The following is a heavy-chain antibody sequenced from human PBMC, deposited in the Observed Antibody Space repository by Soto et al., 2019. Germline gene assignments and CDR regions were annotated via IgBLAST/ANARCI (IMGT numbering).Heavy chain of an antibody. V-gene: IGHV3-30*18. J-gene: IGHJ4*02. Sequence: GGSLRLSCAASGFTFSSYGMHWVRQAPGKGLEWVAVISYDGSNKYYADSVKGRFTISRDNSKNTLYLQMNSLRAEDTAVYYCAKSRDSYYYGSGSSHTPDYWGQGTLVTVSS. CDR2: ISYDGSNK. D-gene: IGHD3-10*01. CDR1: GFTFSSYG. CDR3: AKSRDSYYYGSGSSHTPDY.